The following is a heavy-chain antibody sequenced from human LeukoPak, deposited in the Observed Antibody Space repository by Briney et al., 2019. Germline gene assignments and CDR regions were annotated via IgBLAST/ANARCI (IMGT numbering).Heavy chain of an antibody. D-gene: IGHD3-9*01. J-gene: IGHJ2*01. CDR3: ANRLAGSDWYFDL. CDR1: GFAFSNYA. Sequence: GGSLRLSCAASGFAFSNYAMSWVRQAPGKGLEGVSTISGGGGNTYYADSVKGHFTIFRDNSKNTLYLQMNSLRVEDTAVYFCANRLAGSDWYFDLWGRGTQVTVSS. CDR2: ISGGGGNT. V-gene: IGHV3-23*01.